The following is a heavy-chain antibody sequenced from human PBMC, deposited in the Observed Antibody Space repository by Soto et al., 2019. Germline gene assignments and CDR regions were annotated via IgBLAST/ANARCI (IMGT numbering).Heavy chain of an antibody. CDR2: IYHSGST. CDR3: ARGDINYSDFDY. J-gene: IGHJ4*02. V-gene: IGHV4-30-2*01. D-gene: IGHD4-4*01. Sequence: SETLSLTCAVSGVSINSGGYSWSWIRQPPGKGLEWIGYIYHSGSTYYNPSLKSRVTISIDMSNNQFSLKLSSVTAADTAVYYCARGDINYSDFDYWGQGTLVTVSS. CDR1: GVSINSGGYS.